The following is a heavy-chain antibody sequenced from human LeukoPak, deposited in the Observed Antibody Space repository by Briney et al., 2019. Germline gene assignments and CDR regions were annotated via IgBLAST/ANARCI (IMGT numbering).Heavy chain of an antibody. V-gene: IGHV3-66*01. Sequence: GGSLRLSCAASGFTVSTNYMSWVRQAPGKGLEWVAVIYSGGLTYYADSVKDRFTISRDNYKHTLNLQMNSLRAEDTAVYYCARDIVAPIGGAYYYYMDVWGKGTTVTISS. CDR1: GFTVSTNY. CDR2: IYSGGLT. J-gene: IGHJ6*03. D-gene: IGHD5-12*01. CDR3: ARDIVAPIGGAYYYYMDV.